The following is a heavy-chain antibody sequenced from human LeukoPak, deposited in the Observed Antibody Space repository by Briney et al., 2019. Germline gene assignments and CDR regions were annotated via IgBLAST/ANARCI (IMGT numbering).Heavy chain of an antibody. CDR2: ISGSTGNT. V-gene: IGHV3-23*01. D-gene: IGHD1-26*01. J-gene: IGHJ4*02. Sequence: GGSLRLSCAASGFTSGFTFSNFAMNWVRQAPGKGPEWVSAISGSTGNTYYADSVKGRFTISRDNSKNTLYLQMNSLRAEDTAVYYCAKRQNSGREPIIIITSPIDYWGQGTLVTVSS. CDR3: AKRQNSGREPIIIITSPIDY. CDR1: GFTFSNFA.